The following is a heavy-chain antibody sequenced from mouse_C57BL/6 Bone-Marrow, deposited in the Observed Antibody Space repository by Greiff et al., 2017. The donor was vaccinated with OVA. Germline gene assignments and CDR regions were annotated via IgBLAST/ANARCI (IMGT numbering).Heavy chain of an antibody. CDR3: ARDDGYFFEY. J-gene: IGHJ2*01. V-gene: IGHV1-76*01. CDR1: GYTFTDHY. CDR2: IYPGSGNT. D-gene: IGHD2-3*01. Sequence: VQLQQSGAEVVRPGASVKLSCKASGYTFTDHYINWVKQRPGQGLEWIARIYPGSGNTYYNEKFKGKATLTAEKSSTTAYMQLSSLKSEDSAVYFCARDDGYFFEYWGQGTTLTVSS.